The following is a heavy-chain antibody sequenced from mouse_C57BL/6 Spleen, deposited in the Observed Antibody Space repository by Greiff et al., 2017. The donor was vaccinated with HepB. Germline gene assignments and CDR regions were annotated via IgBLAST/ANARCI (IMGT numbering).Heavy chain of an antibody. CDR1: GFNIKDYY. CDR2: IDPEDGDT. J-gene: IGHJ4*01. Sequence: EVQLQQSGAELVRPGASVKLSCTASGFNIKDYYMHWVKQRPEQGLEWIGRIDPEDGDTEYAPKFQGKATMTADTSSNTAYLQLSSLTSEDTAVYYCTTGQLGYYAMDYWGQRTSVTVSS. D-gene: IGHD3-2*01. CDR3: TTGQLGYYAMDY. V-gene: IGHV14-1*01.